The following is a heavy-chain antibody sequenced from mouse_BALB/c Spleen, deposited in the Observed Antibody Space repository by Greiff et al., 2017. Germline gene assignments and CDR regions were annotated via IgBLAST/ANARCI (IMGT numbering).Heavy chain of an antibody. CDR1: GFTFSSFG. CDR2: ISSGSSTI. V-gene: IGHV5-17*02. J-gene: IGHJ4*01. D-gene: IGHD2-1*01. CDR3: ARKGICYGSHYAMDY. Sequence: EVQGVVSGGGLVQPGGSRKLSCAASGFTFSSFGMHWVRQAPEKGLEWVAYISSGSSTIYYADTVKGRFTISRDNPKNTLFLQMTSLRSEDTAMYYCARKGICYGSHYAMDYWGRGTSVTVSS.